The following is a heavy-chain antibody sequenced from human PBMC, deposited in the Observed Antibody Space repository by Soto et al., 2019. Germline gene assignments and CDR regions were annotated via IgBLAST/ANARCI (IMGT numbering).Heavy chain of an antibody. CDR1: GFTVSSKY. CDR2: IDSGGTT. CDR3: ASSPRYYYYGMDV. V-gene: IGHV3-53*01. Sequence: GGSLRLSCAASGFTVSSKYTSWVRQAPGKGLEWVSVIDSGGTTYYADSVKGRSTISRDNSENKLYFQMNSLRAEDTAVYYCASSPRYYYYGMDVWGQGTTVTVSS. J-gene: IGHJ6*02.